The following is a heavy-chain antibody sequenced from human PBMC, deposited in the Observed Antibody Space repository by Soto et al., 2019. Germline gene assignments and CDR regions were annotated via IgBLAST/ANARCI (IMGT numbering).Heavy chain of an antibody. CDR2: ISCGGDAT. CDR3: ARRVPGSTTRPDYWYFDL. J-gene: IGHJ2*01. V-gene: IGHV3-23*01. CDR1: GFTFISYA. D-gene: IGHD2-2*01. Sequence: EVQLLESGGGLVQPGGSLRLSCAASGFTFISYAMNWVRQAPGEGLQWVSAISCGGDATFYADSVKGRFTISRDNSRNTVVLQMYSLGADETDVSSCARRVPGSTTRPDYWYFDLWGRGRLVTVSS.